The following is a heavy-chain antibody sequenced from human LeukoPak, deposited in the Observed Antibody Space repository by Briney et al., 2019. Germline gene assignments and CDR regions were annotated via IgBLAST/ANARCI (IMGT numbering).Heavy chain of an antibody. Sequence: SETLSLTCTVSGGSISSYYWSWIRQPPGKGLEWIGYIYYSGSTNYNPSLKSRVTISVDTSKNQFSLKLASVTAADTAVYYCARDYNSVTHWFFDLWGRGTLVTVSP. J-gene: IGHJ2*01. CDR2: IYYSGST. V-gene: IGHV4-59*01. CDR1: GGSISSYY. D-gene: IGHD4-17*01. CDR3: ARDYNSVTHWFFDL.